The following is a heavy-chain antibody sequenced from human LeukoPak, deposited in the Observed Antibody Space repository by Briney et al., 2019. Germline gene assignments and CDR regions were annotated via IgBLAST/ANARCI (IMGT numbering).Heavy chain of an antibody. J-gene: IGHJ4*02. CDR3: ARHASVDGNWPRPLDY. CDR1: GGSISSSNYY. CDR2: IYYSGST. V-gene: IGHV4-39*01. D-gene: IGHD6-19*01. Sequence: PSETPSLTCTVSGGSISSSNYYWGWIRQPPGKGLEWIGNIYYSGSTYYKPSLKTRVTISVDTSKNQFSLKLTSVTAADTAVYYCARHASVDGNWPRPLDYWGQGSLVTVSS.